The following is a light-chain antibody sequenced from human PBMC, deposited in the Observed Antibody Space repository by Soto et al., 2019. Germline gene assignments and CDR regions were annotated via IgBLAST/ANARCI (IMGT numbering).Light chain of an antibody. CDR1: SSDVGDYKI. V-gene: IGLV2-14*01. J-gene: IGLJ3*02. Sequence: QSALTQPASVSGSPGQSITISCTGASSDVGDYKIVSWYQQHPGKVPILLIYEVSNRPSGVSYRFSGSQSGNTASLTISGLQAEDEADCYCSSYTTTRTLLFGGGTKLTVL. CDR2: EVS. CDR3: SSYTTTRTLL.